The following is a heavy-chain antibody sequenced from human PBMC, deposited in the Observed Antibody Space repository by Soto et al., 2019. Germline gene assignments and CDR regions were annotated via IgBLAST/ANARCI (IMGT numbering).Heavy chain of an antibody. CDR3: AREAGFFAT. V-gene: IGHV3-66*01. J-gene: IGHJ4*02. Sequence: EAPLVESGGGQVQPGGSLRLSCAASGFTVSSNYMRWVRQAPGRGLEWVSTLWRGGTTYYADSVKGRFTISRDDSKNTLYLQMNSLRAEDTALYYCAREAGFFATWGQGTLVTVSS. CDR2: LWRGGTT. CDR1: GFTVSSNY.